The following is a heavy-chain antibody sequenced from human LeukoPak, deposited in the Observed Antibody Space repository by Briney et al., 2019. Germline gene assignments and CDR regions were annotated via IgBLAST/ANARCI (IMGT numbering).Heavy chain of an antibody. CDR2: ISAYNGNT. CDR1: GYTFTSYG. D-gene: IGHD2-21*02. V-gene: IGHV1-18*01. Sequence: ASVKVSCKASGYTFTSYGISWVRQAPGQGLECMGWISAYNGNTNYAQKLQGRVTMTTDTSTSTAYMELRSLRSDDTAVYYCARVCGGDCYDFNWFDPWGQGTLVTVSS. CDR3: ARVCGGDCYDFNWFDP. J-gene: IGHJ5*02.